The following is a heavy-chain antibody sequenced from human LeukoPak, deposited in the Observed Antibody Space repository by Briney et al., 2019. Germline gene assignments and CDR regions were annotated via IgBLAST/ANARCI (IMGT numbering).Heavy chain of an antibody. CDR2: IYYSGST. CDR1: GGSISSYY. CDR3: ARAGELLWFGVDY. J-gene: IGHJ4*02. D-gene: IGHD3-10*01. V-gene: IGHV4-59*01. Sequence: PSETLSLTCTVSGGSISSYYWSWIRQPPGKGLEWIGYIYYSGSTNYNPSLKSRVTISVDTSKNQFSLKLSSVTAADTAVYHCARAGELLWFGVDYWGQGTLVTVSS.